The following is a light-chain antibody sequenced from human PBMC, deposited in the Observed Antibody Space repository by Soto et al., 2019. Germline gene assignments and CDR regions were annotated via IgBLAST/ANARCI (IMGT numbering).Light chain of an antibody. J-gene: IGLJ2*01. Sequence: QSALTQPASVSGSPGQSITISCTGTNSDIGTYNCVSWYQHHPGKAPQLMIYQVNTRPSGVSNRFSGSKSGNTASLTIAGLQAEDEDYYYCSSFTSTITLVFGGGTKLTVL. CDR3: SSFTSTITLV. CDR1: NSDIGTYNC. V-gene: IGLV2-14*01. CDR2: QVN.